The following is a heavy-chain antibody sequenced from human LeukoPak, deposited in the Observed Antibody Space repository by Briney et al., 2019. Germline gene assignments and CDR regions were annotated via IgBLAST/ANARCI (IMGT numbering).Heavy chain of an antibody. Sequence: ASVKVSCKVSGYTLTELSMHWVRQAPGKGLEWMGGFDPEDGETIYAQKFQGRVTMTEDTSTDTAYMELSSLRSEDTAAYYCATGGYSSSWPVDYWGQGTLVTVSS. J-gene: IGHJ4*02. D-gene: IGHD6-13*01. V-gene: IGHV1-24*01. CDR1: GYTLTELS. CDR3: ATGGYSSSWPVDY. CDR2: FDPEDGET.